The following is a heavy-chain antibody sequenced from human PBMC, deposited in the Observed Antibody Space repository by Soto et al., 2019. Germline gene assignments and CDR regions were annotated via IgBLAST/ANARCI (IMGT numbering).Heavy chain of an antibody. D-gene: IGHD3-10*01. CDR3: ATGVGLLWFGEHLVGGMDV. V-gene: IGHV3-30*03. Sequence: QVQLVESGGGVVQPGRSLRLSCAASGFTFSSYGMHWVRQAPGKGLEWVAVISYDGSNKYYADSVKGRFTISRDNSKNTLYLQMNSLRAEDTAVYYCATGVGLLWFGEHLVGGMDVWGQGTTVTVSS. J-gene: IGHJ6*02. CDR2: ISYDGSNK. CDR1: GFTFSSYG.